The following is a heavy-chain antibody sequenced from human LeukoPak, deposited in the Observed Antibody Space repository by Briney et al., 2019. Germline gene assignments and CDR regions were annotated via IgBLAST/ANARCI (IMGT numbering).Heavy chain of an antibody. CDR1: GFTFTPFG. V-gene: IGHV3-30*02. J-gene: IGHJ4*02. D-gene: IGHD5-12*01. CDR2: IRDDEINK. CDR3: AKDGRTGYPFDY. Sequence: GGSLRLSCAASGFTFTPFGIHWVRQAPGRGLEWVAFIRDDEINKYYADSVKGRFTISRDKSKNTYLQMNGLRTEDTAVYFCAKDGRTGYPFDYWGRGTLVTVSS.